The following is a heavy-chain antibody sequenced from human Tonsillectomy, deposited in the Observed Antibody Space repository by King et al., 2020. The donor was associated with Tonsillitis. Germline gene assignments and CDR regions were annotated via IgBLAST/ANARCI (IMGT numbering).Heavy chain of an antibody. J-gene: IGHJ3*02. V-gene: IGHV3-7*01. CDR1: GFTFSNFW. CDR2: IKRDGGQN. D-gene: IGHD2-21*02. Sequence: QLVQSGGGLVQPGGSLRLSCAASGFTFSNFWMTWVRQAPGKGLEWVANIKRDGGQNHDVDSVKGGFTISRDNAKNSMYLQMNSLRAEDTAVYYCARDSSPYCGADCYFDAFDIWGQGTMVTVSS. CDR3: ARDSSPYCGADCYFDAFDI.